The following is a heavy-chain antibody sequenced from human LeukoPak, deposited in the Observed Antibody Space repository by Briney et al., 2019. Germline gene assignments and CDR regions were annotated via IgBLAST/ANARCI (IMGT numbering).Heavy chain of an antibody. CDR3: ARDDAHYDSSGYLYYFDY. D-gene: IGHD3-22*01. J-gene: IGHJ4*02. CDR2: STRSGTTI. Sequence: GGSLRLSCAAAGFSFSDYEMSWVRQAAGKGLQWVAHSTRSGTTISYADSVKGRFTISRDNAKNSLYLQMNSLRAEDTAVYYCARDDAHYDSSGYLYYFDYWGQGTLVTVSS. CDR1: GFSFSDYE. V-gene: IGHV3-48*03.